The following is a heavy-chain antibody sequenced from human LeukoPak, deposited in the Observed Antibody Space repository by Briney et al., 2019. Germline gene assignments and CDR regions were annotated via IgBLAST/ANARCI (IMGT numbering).Heavy chain of an antibody. J-gene: IGHJ6*03. CDR3: ARHPRGYSGYDYYYYYMDV. CDR2: IYSGGST. D-gene: IGHD5-12*01. Sequence: GGSLRLSCAASGFTVSSNYMSWVRQAPGKGLEWVSVIYSGGSTYYADSVKGRFTISRDNSKNTLYLQVNSLRAEDTAVYYCARHPRGYSGYDYYYYYMDVWGKGTTVTVSS. CDR1: GFTVSSNY. V-gene: IGHV3-66*02.